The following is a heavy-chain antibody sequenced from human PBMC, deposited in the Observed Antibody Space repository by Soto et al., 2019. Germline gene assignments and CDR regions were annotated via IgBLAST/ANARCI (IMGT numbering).Heavy chain of an antibody. CDR3: ARGIGLFFDP. V-gene: IGHV3-30-3*01. CDR1: GFPFSSYA. CDR2: ISYDGSNK. Sequence: GGSLRLSCAASGFPFSSYAMHWVRQAPGKGLEWVAVISYDGSNKYYADSVKGRFTISRDNSKNTLYLQMNSLRAEDTAVYYCARGIGLFFDPWGQGTLVTVSS. D-gene: IGHD2-15*01. J-gene: IGHJ5*02.